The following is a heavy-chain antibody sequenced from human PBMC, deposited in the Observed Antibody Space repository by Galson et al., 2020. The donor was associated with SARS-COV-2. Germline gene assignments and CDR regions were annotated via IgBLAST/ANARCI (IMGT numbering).Heavy chain of an antibody. D-gene: IGHD3-10*01. CDR2: ISGSGGST. J-gene: IGHJ4*02. CDR1: GFTFSSYA. V-gene: IGHV3-23*01. CDR3: AKDLTFKLLWFGELSY. Sequence: GGSLRLSCAASGFTFSSYAMSWVRQAPGKGLEWVSAISGSGGSTYYADSVKGRFTISRDNSKNTLYLQMNSLRAEDTAVYYCAKDLTFKLLWFGELSYWGQGTLVTVSS.